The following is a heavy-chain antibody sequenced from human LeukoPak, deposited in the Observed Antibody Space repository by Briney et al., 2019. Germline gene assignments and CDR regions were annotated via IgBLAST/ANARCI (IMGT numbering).Heavy chain of an antibody. Sequence: GGPLRLSCAASGFTFSSYAMSWVRQAPGKGLEWVSAISGSGGSTYYADSVKGRFTISRDNSKNTLYLQMNSPRAEDTAVYYCAKAVFNSVGAPPWFDPWGQGTLVTVSS. V-gene: IGHV3-23*01. CDR1: GFTFSSYA. J-gene: IGHJ5*02. D-gene: IGHD1-26*01. CDR2: ISGSGGST. CDR3: AKAVFNSVGAPPWFDP.